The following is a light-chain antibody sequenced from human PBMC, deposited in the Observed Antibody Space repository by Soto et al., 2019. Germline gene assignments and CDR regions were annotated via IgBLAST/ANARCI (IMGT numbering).Light chain of an antibody. J-gene: IGKJ5*01. V-gene: IGKV1-5*01. Sequence: DIQMTQSPSTLSPPVGDRGTITSRASPSIRGWLAWYQQKPGTAPKLLNYEASNLESGVPSRFSGSGSGTEFTLTISSLKPEDFAVYCCQQRSNSITFGQGTRPEIK. CDR2: EAS. CDR1: PSIRGW. CDR3: QQRSNSIT.